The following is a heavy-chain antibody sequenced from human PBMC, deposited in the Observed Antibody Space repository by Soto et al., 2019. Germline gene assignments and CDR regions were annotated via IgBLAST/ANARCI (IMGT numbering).Heavy chain of an antibody. CDR1: GYTFTSYG. CDR3: AREYSSSWGYYYYYGMDV. Sequence: QVQLVQSGAEVKKPGASVKVSCKASGYTFTSYGISWVRQAPGQGLEWMGWISAYNGNTNYAQKLQGRVTMTTDTSTSTAYMELRSLRSDATAVYYCAREYSSSWGYYYYYGMDVWGQGTTVTVSS. D-gene: IGHD6-13*01. J-gene: IGHJ6*02. CDR2: ISAYNGNT. V-gene: IGHV1-18*04.